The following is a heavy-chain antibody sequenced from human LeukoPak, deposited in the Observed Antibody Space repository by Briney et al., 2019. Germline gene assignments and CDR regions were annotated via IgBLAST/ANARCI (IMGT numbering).Heavy chain of an antibody. CDR2: VHHTGKV. CDR1: GGSISGGDYY. J-gene: IGHJ5*02. V-gene: IGHV4-39*01. CDR3: ARHLAAHNWFDP. D-gene: IGHD6-25*01. Sequence: PSETLSLTCIVSGGSISGGDYYWDGIRQPPGWGLEWIGNVHHTGKVDYNPSLRSRVSMYVDRSKNQFSLKLTSVTAADTAIYYCARHLAAHNWFDPWGQGALVTISS.